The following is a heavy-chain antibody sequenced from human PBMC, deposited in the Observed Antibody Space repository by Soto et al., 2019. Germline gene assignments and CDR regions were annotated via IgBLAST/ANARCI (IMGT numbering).Heavy chain of an antibody. CDR2: ISSSGSTI. J-gene: IGHJ4*02. CDR3: TRGGASVTTPFDY. CDR1: GVAFSDPY. V-gene: IGHV3-11*01. Sequence: PGGSLRLSCAASGVAFSDPYMSWIRQAPGKGLEWISYISSSGSTIYYADSVKGRFTISRDNAKKSLYLQMDSLTADDTAVYYCTRGGASVTTPFDYWGQGTQVTAPQ. D-gene: IGHD4-17*01.